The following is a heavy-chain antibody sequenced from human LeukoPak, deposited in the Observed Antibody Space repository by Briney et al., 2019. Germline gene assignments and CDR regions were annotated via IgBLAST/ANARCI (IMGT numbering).Heavy chain of an antibody. Sequence: GGSLRLSCGASGFTFSYHWMHWVRQVPGKGLVWVSRIDGGGSSTSYADSVKGRFSISRDNAKNSVYLQMNSLRAEDTAVYYCAREGDYYCSGGSCYDYWGQGTLVTVSS. CDR3: AREGDYYCSGGSCYDY. D-gene: IGHD2-15*01. CDR1: GFTFSYHW. CDR2: IDGGGSST. V-gene: IGHV3-74*01. J-gene: IGHJ4*02.